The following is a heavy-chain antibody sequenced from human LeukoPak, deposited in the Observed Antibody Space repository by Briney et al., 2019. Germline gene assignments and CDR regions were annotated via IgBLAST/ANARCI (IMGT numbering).Heavy chain of an antibody. V-gene: IGHV3-33*01. CDR1: GFTFSSYG. D-gene: IGHD3-22*01. CDR2: IWYDGSNK. J-gene: IGHJ4*02. Sequence: PGRSLRLSCAASGFTFSSYGMHWVRQAPGKGLEWVAVIWYDGSNKYYADSVKGRFTISRDNSKNTLYLQMNSLRAEDTAVYYCARGSGSYYDSTDYWGQGTLVTVSS. CDR3: ARGSGSYYDSTDY.